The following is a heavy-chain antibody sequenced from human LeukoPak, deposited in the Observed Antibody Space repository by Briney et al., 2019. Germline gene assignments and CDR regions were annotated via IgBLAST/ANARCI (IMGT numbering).Heavy chain of an antibody. D-gene: IGHD6-13*01. CDR2: ISWNSGSI. CDR3: ASVHSSPRGYYYYMDV. CDR1: GFTFDDYA. Sequence: GGSLRLSCAASGFTFDDYAMHWVRQAPGKGLEWVSGISWNSGSIGYADSVKGRFTISRDNAKNSLYLQMNSLRAEDTAVYYCASVHSSPRGYYYYMDVWGKGTTVTISS. V-gene: IGHV3-9*01. J-gene: IGHJ6*03.